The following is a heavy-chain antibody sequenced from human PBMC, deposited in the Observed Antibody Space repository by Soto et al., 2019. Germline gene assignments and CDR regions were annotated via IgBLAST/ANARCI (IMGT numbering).Heavy chain of an antibody. Sequence: QVQLQESGPGLVKPSQTLSLTCTVSGGSISSGGYYWSSIRQHPRKGLEWIGYIYYSGSTYYNPSLKSRGTISVDTSKNQFSLKLSSVTAADTAVYYCARAYSNYFDYWYQGTLVTVSS. CDR2: IYYSGST. CDR1: GGSISSGGYY. D-gene: IGHD4-4*01. CDR3: ARAYSNYFDY. J-gene: IGHJ4*02. V-gene: IGHV4-31*03.